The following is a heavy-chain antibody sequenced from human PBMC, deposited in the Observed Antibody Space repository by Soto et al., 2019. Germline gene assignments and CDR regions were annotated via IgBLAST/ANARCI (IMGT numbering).Heavy chain of an antibody. D-gene: IGHD5-12*01. CDR1: GFTFSDYY. CDR2: ISSSSSYT. CDR3: ARDHHRYSGYDDVDY. V-gene: IGHV3-11*05. J-gene: IGHJ4*02. Sequence: QVQLVESGGGLVKPGGSLRLSCAASGFTFSDYYMSWIRQAPGKGLEWVSYISSSSSYTNYADSVKRRFTISRDNAKNSLSLQMNRLRAEDTAVYYCARDHHRYSGYDDVDYWGQGTLVTVSS.